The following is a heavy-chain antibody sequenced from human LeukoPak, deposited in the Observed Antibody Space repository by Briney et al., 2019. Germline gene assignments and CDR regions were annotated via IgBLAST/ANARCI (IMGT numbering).Heavy chain of an antibody. D-gene: IGHD3-10*01. Sequence: GGSLRLSCAASGFTFSSYGMHWVRQAPGKGLEWVAFIRYDGSNKYYADSVKGRFTISRDNSKNTLYLQMNSLRAEDTALYYCAKDSRMGFGELLYAFDYWGQGTLVTVSS. V-gene: IGHV3-30*02. CDR2: IRYDGSNK. CDR3: AKDSRMGFGELLYAFDY. CDR1: GFTFSSYG. J-gene: IGHJ4*02.